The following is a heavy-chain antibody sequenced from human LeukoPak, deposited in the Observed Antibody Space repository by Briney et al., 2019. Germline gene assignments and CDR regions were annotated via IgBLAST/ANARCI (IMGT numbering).Heavy chain of an antibody. CDR1: GVTFSNYK. D-gene: IGHD2-15*01. CDR2: VNGRGSTI. V-gene: IGHV3-48*03. CDR3: VGSPISAD. Sequence: GGSLRLSCAASGVTFSNYKMKCVPRAPGKGLEWISYVNGRGSTINYADSVKGRFTISRDNAKNSLYLQMYSLRVEDTPVYYCVGSPISADWGQGTLVTVSS. J-gene: IGHJ4*02.